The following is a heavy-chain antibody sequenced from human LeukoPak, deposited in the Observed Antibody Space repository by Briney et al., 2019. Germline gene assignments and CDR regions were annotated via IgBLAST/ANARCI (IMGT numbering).Heavy chain of an antibody. J-gene: IGHJ4*02. CDR2: ISGSGGST. CDR3: ARSIAAAAYLDY. V-gene: IGHV3-23*01. CDR1: GYTFTSYG. Sequence: GASVKVSCKASGYTFTSYGISWVRQAPGKGLEWVSAISGSGGSTYYADSVKGRFTISRDNSKNTLYLQMNSLRAEDTAVYYCARSIAAAAYLDYWGQGTLVTVSS. D-gene: IGHD6-13*01.